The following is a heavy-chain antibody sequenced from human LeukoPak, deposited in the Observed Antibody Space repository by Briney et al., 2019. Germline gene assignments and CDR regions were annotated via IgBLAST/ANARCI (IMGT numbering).Heavy chain of an antibody. J-gene: IGHJ4*02. D-gene: IGHD6-13*01. CDR1: GGSIGTYS. CDR2: IYYSGTT. CDR3: ARGVYIAAAQYGY. V-gene: IGHV4-59*01. Sequence: SETVSLTCTVSGGSIGTYSWNWIRQPPGKGLEWIGYIYYSGTTNYNPPLKSRVTISVDTSKNQFSLKLSSVTAADTAVYYCARGVYIAAAQYGYWGQGTLVTVSS.